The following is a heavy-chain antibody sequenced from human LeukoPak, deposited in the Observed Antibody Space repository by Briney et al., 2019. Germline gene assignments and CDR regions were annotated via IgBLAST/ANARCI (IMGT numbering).Heavy chain of an antibody. V-gene: IGHV1-2*06. J-gene: IGHJ4*02. Sequence: ASVKDSCKASGYTFTGYYMHWVRQAPGQGLEWMGRINPNSGGTNYAQKFQGRVTMTRDTSIRTAYMELSRLRSDDTAVYYCARDLRGRFWSGYSYYFDYWGQGTLVTVSS. CDR3: ARDLRGRFWSGYSYYFDY. CDR1: GYTFTGYY. CDR2: INPNSGGT. D-gene: IGHD3-3*01.